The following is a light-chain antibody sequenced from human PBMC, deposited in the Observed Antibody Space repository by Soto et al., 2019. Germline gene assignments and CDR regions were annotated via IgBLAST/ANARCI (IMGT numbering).Light chain of an antibody. V-gene: IGKV3-15*01. J-gene: IGKJ1*01. CDR3: QQYNNWPPWT. CDR1: QSVSSN. CDR2: GAS. Sequence: EIVMTQSPATLSVSPGERATLSCRASQSVSSNLAWYQQKTRQAPRLLIYGASTRATGSPARFSGSGSGTEFNLTISSLQSEDFAVYYCQQYNNWPPWTFSQGTKVDI.